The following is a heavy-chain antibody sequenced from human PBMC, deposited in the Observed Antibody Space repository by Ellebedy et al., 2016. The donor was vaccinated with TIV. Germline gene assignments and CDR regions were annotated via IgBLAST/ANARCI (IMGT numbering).Heavy chain of an antibody. V-gene: IGHV3-48*03. J-gene: IGHJ6*02. CDR1: GFTFSSYD. Sequence: GESLKISCAASGFTFSSYDMNWVRQAPGKGLEWVSFISSSGWDIYYGDSVKGRFTISRDNARNSLFLQMNSLRTEDTALYYCARDLSYFGLDVWGQGTTVTVSS. CDR2: ISSSGWDI. CDR3: ARDLSYFGLDV.